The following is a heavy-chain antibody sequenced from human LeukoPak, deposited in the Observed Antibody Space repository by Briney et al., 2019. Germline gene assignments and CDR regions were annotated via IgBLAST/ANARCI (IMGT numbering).Heavy chain of an antibody. CDR2: VFPADSDA. V-gene: IGHV5-51*01. J-gene: IGHJ4*02. CDR1: GYSFTSSW. CDR3: ARHGGAFDY. D-gene: IGHD4-17*01. Sequence: GESLQISCKGSGYSFTSSWIGWVRQMPGKGLEWMGIVFPADSDARYSPSFQGQVTFSADKSISTAYLQWSSLKASDSAMYYCARHGGAFDYWGQGTLVTVSS.